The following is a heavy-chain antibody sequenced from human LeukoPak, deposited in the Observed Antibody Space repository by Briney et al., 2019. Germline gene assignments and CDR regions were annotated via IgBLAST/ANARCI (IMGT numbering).Heavy chain of an antibody. D-gene: IGHD3-16*01. J-gene: IGHJ5*02. CDR1: GYTFSGYY. CDR3: ARGQALRIRLFDP. V-gene: IGHV1-46*01. Sequence: ASVKVSCKASGYTFSGYYIHWVRQAPGQGLEWMGIINPSGGSTSYAQKFQGRVTMTRDTSTSTVYMELSSLRSEDTAVYYCARGQALRIRLFDPWGQGTLVTVSS. CDR2: INPSGGST.